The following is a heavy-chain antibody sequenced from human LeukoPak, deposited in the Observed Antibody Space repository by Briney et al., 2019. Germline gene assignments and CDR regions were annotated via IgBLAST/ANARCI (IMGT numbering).Heavy chain of an antibody. CDR3: ARGGVYYDSSGYYQGLGY. CDR1: GYTFTGYY. D-gene: IGHD3-22*01. V-gene: IGHV1-2*02. J-gene: IGHJ4*02. CDR2: INPNSGGT. Sequence: EASVKVSCKASGYTFTGYYMHWVRQAPGQGLEWMGWINPNSGGTNYAQKFQGRVTMTRDTSISTAYMEPSRLRSDDTAVYYCARGGVYYDSSGYYQGLGYWGQGTLVTVSS.